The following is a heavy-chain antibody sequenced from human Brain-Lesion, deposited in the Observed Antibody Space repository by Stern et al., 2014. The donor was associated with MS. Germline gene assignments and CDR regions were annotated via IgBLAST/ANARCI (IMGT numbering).Heavy chain of an antibody. CDR2: ISYDGSDK. CDR3: ARGGAVTTSDYSLDY. D-gene: IGHD4-17*01. Sequence: VHLVESGGGVVQPGRSLRLSCAASGFTFSYHAMHWVRQAPGKGLEWVALISYDGSDKNDADSVKGRFTISRDNSRNTLYLQMNSLRVDDTAVYYCARGGAVTTSDYSLDYWGQGILVPVSS. J-gene: IGHJ4*02. CDR1: GFTFSYHA. V-gene: IGHV3-30*01.